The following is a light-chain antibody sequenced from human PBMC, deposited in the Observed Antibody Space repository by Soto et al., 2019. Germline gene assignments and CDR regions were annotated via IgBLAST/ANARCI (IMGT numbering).Light chain of an antibody. CDR2: DAS. CDR3: QQTWEYPLT. V-gene: IGKV1-9*01. J-gene: IGKJ4*01. CDR1: QGIYTS. Sequence: DIQLTQSPSFLSASVGDRVTITCRASQGIYTSVAWYQQKPGKAPRLLISDASTLQSGVPSRFSGSGSGTEFTLTISSLQSEDSSSYYCQQTWEYPLTLGGGSKVEV.